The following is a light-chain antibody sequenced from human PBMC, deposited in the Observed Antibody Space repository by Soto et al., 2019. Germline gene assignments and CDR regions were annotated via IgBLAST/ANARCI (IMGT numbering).Light chain of an antibody. V-gene: IGKV1-27*01. CDR3: QKYNSAPWT. Sequence: DIQMTQSPSSLSSSVGERVTLTCRASQGISNYLAWYQQKPGKVPVLLIYAASTLQSGIPSWFSGSGSGTDFTLTISSLHPEYVATYYCQKYNSAPWTFGQGTKVEIK. CDR2: AAS. J-gene: IGKJ1*01. CDR1: QGISNY.